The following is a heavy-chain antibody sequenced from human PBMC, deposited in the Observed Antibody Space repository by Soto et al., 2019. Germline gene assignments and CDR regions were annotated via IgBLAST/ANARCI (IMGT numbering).Heavy chain of an antibody. CDR3: ARGGGDYGYYYFDY. CDR1: GGSISSGGYS. Sequence: PSETLSLTCAVSGGSISSGGYSWSWIRQPPGKGLEWIGYIYHSGSTYYNPSLKSRVTISVDRSKNQFSLKLSSVTAADTAVYYCARGGGDYGYYYFDYWGQGTLVTVSS. CDR2: IYHSGST. D-gene: IGHD4-17*01. V-gene: IGHV4-30-2*01. J-gene: IGHJ4*02.